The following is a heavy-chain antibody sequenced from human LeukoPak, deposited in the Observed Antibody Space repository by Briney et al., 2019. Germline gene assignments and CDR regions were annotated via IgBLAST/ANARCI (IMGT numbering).Heavy chain of an antibody. CDR1: GFTFSTYW. J-gene: IGHJ4*02. V-gene: IGHV3-7*01. D-gene: IGHD1-26*01. Sequence: GGCLRLSCAASGFTFSTYWMSWVRQAPGKGLEWVANIKEDGSEKHYVDSVKGRFTISRDNAKNSLYLQMNSPRAEDTAIYYCARGGSDVTVGYWGQGTLVTVSS. CDR3: ARGGSDVTVGY. CDR2: IKEDGSEK.